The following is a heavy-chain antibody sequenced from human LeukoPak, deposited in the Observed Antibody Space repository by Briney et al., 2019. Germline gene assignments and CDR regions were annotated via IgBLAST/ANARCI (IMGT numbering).Heavy chain of an antibody. J-gene: IGHJ4*02. CDR2: ISYDGSNK. D-gene: IGHD1-26*01. V-gene: IGHV3-30*18. CDR1: GFTFSSYG. Sequence: GGSLRLPCAASGFTFSSYGMHWVRQAPGKGLEWVAVISYDGSNKYYADSVKGRFTISRDNSKNTLYLQMNSLRAEDTAVYYCAKPSSGSYYVGYWGQGTLVTVSS. CDR3: AKPSSGSYYVGY.